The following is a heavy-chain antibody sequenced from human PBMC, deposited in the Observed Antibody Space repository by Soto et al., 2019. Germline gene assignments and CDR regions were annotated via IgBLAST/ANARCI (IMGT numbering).Heavy chain of an antibody. Sequence: QVQLHQWGAGLLKPSETLSLTCAVYGGSFSGXYWSXIRQPPGKGLEWIGEINHSGSTNYNPSLKXXXTXXXXXXXXXXXXXXXXXTAADTAVYYCARLYIWGSYRYDYWGQGTLVTVSS. V-gene: IGHV4-34*01. J-gene: IGHJ4*02. D-gene: IGHD3-16*02. CDR3: ARLYIWGSYRYDY. CDR2: INHSGST. CDR1: GGSFSGXY.